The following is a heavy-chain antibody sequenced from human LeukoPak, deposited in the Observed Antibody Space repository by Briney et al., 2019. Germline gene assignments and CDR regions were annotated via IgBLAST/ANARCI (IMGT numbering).Heavy chain of an antibody. CDR1: GDSVSGNSAA. J-gene: IGHJ4*02. V-gene: IGHV6-1*01. Sequence: SQTLSLTCAISGDSVSGNSAAWNWIRQSPSRGLEWLGRTYYRSKWYNDYAVSVKSRITINPDTSKNQFSLQLNSVTPEDTAVYYCARVEIGDSSGWYNFDYWGQGTLVTVSS. D-gene: IGHD6-19*01. CDR3: ARVEIGDSSGWYNFDY. CDR2: TYYRSKWYN.